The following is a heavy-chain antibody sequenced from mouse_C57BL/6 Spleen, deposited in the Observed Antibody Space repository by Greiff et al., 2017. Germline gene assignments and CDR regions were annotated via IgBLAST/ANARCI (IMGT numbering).Heavy chain of an antibody. CDR1: GFTFSDYG. J-gene: IGHJ2*01. Sequence: EVNVVESGGGLVKPGGSLKLSCAASGFTFSDYGMHWVRQAPEKGLEWVAYISSGSSTIYYADTVKGRFTISRDNAKNTLFLQMTSLRSEDTAMYYWARSGFYYGSSLDYWGQGTTLTVSS. D-gene: IGHD1-1*01. CDR3: ARSGFYYGSSLDY. V-gene: IGHV5-17*01. CDR2: ISSGSSTI.